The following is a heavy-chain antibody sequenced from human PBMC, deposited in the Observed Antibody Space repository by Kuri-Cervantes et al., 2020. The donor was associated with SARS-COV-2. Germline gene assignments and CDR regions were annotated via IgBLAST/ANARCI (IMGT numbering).Heavy chain of an antibody. D-gene: IGHD2-2*01. J-gene: IGHJ6*02. V-gene: IGHV4-39*07. CDR3: ARGDVVVPAAMSYYYYYYGMDV. CDR1: GGSISSSSYY. CDR2: IYYSGST. Sequence: SETLSLTCTVSGGSISSSSYYWGWIRQPPGKGLEWIGSIYYSGSTYYNPSLKSRVTISVDTSKNQFSLKLSSVTAADTAVYYCARGDVVVPAAMSYYYYYYGMDVWGQGTTVTVSS.